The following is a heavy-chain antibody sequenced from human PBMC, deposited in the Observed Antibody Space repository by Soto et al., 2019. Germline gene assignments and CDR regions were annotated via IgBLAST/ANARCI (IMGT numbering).Heavy chain of an antibody. CDR3: ARGRGGYSYGIYYYYGMDV. CDR1: GGTFSTYA. J-gene: IGHJ6*02. CDR2: IIPIFATP. D-gene: IGHD5-18*01. Sequence: GASVKVSCKASGGTFSTYAINWVRQATGQGLEWMGGIIPIFATPNYAQKFQGRVTITADESTSTVYMELSSLRSEDTAVYYCARGRGGYSYGIYYYYGMDVWAKGPRSPSP. V-gene: IGHV1-69*13.